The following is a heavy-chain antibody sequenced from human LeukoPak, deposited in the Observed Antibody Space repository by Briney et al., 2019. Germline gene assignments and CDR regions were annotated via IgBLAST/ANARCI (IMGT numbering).Heavy chain of an antibody. Sequence: GGSLRLSCAASGFTFSSYSMNWVRQAPGKGLEWVSYISSSSSTIYYADFVKGRFTISRDNAKNSLYLQMNSLRAEDTAVYYCARDPPWSGYDSWGQGTLVTVSS. V-gene: IGHV3-48*01. CDR3: ARDPPWSGYDS. J-gene: IGHJ5*02. CDR2: ISSSSSTI. D-gene: IGHD5-12*01. CDR1: GFTFSSYS.